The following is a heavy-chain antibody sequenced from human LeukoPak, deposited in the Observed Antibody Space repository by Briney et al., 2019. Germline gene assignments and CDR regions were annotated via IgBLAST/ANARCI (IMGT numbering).Heavy chain of an antibody. CDR3: ARHSSSWPLPENWFDP. Sequence: SVKVSCKASGGTFSSYAISWVRQAPGQGLEWMGGIIPIFGTANYAQKFQGRVTITADESTSTAYMELSSLRSEDTAVYYCARHSSSWPLPENWFDPWGQGTLVTVSS. CDR2: IIPIFGTA. J-gene: IGHJ5*02. D-gene: IGHD6-13*01. V-gene: IGHV1-69*13. CDR1: GGTFSSYA.